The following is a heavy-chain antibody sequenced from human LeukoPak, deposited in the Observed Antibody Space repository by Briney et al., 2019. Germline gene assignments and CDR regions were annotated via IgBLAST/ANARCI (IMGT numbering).Heavy chain of an antibody. V-gene: IGHV3-7*01. CDR1: GITFSSLW. D-gene: IGHD2-15*01. CDR3: AGGQGWHFDL. Sequence: GGSLRLSCAASGITFSSLWMSWFRQAPGEGLEWVADIKHDGSEEHYVASAKGRFTISRDNAKLYLQMNSLRAEDTAVYYCAGGQGWHFDLWGRGTLITVSS. CDR2: IKHDGSEE. J-gene: IGHJ2*01.